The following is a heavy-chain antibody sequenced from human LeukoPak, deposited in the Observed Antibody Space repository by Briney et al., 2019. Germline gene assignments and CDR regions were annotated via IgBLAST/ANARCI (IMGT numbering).Heavy chain of an antibody. CDR3: TTDHGAISMAAN. CDR1: GFTFSDAW. J-gene: IGHJ4*02. V-gene: IGHV3-15*07. D-gene: IGHD6-19*01. CDR2: IKSKTDGGTT. Sequence: GGSLRLSCAASGFTFSDAWMNWVRQAPGKGLEWVGRIKSKTDGGTTDYVAPVKGRFTISRDDSKNTLYLQMNSLKTEDTAVYYCTTDHGAISMAANWGLGTLVTVSS.